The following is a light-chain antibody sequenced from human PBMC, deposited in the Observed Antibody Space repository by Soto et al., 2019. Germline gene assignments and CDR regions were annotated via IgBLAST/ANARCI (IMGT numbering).Light chain of an antibody. CDR3: QQYDSLVYT. Sequence: DIQMTQSPSSLSASVGDRVTITCQASQDISRFLNWYQQKPGKAPQLLVYDASNLELGVSSRFRGSGSGTDFTFTITSLQPEDVGTYYCQQYDSLVYTIGQGTKLEIK. V-gene: IGKV1-33*01. CDR1: QDISRF. CDR2: DAS. J-gene: IGKJ2*01.